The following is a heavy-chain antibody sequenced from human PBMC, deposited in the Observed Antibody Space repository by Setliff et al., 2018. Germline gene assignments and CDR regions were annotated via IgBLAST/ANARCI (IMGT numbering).Heavy chain of an antibody. Sequence: SETLSLTCSVSGGSISPYYWGWIRQSPKTGLEFIAHVRYTGRADYNPSLRSRASISIDTSKRQFSLKLRSLAAADTAIYYCARVIDAFYNYPDVWGKGATVTVSS. CDR3: ARVIDAFYNYPDV. CDR1: GGSISPYY. V-gene: IGHV4-59*01. J-gene: IGHJ6*04. CDR2: VRYTGRA. D-gene: IGHD2-21*01.